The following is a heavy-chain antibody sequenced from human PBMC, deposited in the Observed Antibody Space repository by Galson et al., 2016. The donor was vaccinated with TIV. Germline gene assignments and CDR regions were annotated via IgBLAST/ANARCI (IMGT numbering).Heavy chain of an antibody. Sequence: ETLSLTCTVSGGSLSIFYWSWIRQSPGKGLEWIGYIYDSGSTNYNPSLKSRVTISIDTSKNHFTLELLSATAADTAVYYCASVRRPADISFYDAYYLDVWGKGTTVTVSS. CDR3: ASVRRPADISFYDAYYLDV. V-gene: IGHV4-59*01. D-gene: IGHD3-9*01. CDR2: IYDSGST. J-gene: IGHJ6*03. CDR1: GGSLSIFY.